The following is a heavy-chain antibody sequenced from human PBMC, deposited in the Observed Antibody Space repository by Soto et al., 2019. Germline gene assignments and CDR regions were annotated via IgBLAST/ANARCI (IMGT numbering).Heavy chain of an antibody. V-gene: IGHV4-31*03. CDR1: GGSISSGGYY. D-gene: IGHD3-22*01. J-gene: IGHJ4*02. CDR3: ARDYAAYYDSRGYAV. Sequence: SETLSLTCTVSGGSISSGGYYWSWIRQHPGKGLEWIGYISYSGSTYYSASLQSRVTMSVDTSKNQFSLNLTFVTAADTAVYYCARDYAAYYDSRGYAVWGQGILVTVSS. CDR2: ISYSGST.